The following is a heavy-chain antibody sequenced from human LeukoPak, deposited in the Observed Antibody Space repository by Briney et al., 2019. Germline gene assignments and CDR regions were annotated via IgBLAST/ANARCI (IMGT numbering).Heavy chain of an antibody. CDR2: FSGSGGST. V-gene: IGHV3-23*01. D-gene: IGHD6-13*01. Sequence: GGSLRLSCAASGFTFSSYAMSWVRQAPGKGLEWVSAFSGSGGSTYYADSVKGRFTISRDNSKNTLYLQMNSLRAEDTAVYYCAKDHYSSSWFFDYWGQGTLVTVSS. J-gene: IGHJ4*02. CDR1: GFTFSSYA. CDR3: AKDHYSSSWFFDY.